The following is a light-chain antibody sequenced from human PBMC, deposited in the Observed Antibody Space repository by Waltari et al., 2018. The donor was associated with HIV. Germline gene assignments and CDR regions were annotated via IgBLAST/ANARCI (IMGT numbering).Light chain of an antibody. CDR3: GAWDSRLSAVL. V-gene: IGLV1-51*01. Sequence: QSVLTQPPSVSAAPGPKVTISCSGGSSQIGMTFVTWYQQLPGTVPQLLIYDDDKRPSGFPDRFSGSKSGMSGTLGITGLQTGDEADYYCGAWDSRLSAVLFGGGTKLTVL. CDR2: DDD. CDR1: SSQIGMTF. J-gene: IGLJ2*01.